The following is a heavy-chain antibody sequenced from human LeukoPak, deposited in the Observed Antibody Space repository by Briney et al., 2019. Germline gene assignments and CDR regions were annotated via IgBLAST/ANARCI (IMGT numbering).Heavy chain of an antibody. V-gene: IGHV1-2*02. Sequence: ASVKVSCKASGYTFTGYYMHWVRQAPGQGLEWMGSINPNSGGTNYAQKFQGRVTMTRDTSTSTVYMELSSLRSEDTAVYYCARDRGIVATIDYYYGMDVWGQGTTVTVSS. CDR1: GYTFTGYY. CDR2: INPNSGGT. CDR3: ARDRGIVATIDYYYGMDV. D-gene: IGHD5-12*01. J-gene: IGHJ6*02.